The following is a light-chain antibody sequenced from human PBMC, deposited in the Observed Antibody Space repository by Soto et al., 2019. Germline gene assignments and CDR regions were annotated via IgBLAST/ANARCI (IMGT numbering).Light chain of an antibody. J-gene: IGKJ1*01. Sequence: DIQMTQSPPSLSASVGDRVTITCRASQDVSNDLGWFQQKPGKAPKLLIYAASSLQSGVPSRFSGSGSGTDFTLTISSLQPEDFATYYCQQSYSTPWTFGQGTKVDIK. CDR1: QDVSND. CDR3: QQSYSTPWT. CDR2: AAS. V-gene: IGKV1-39*01.